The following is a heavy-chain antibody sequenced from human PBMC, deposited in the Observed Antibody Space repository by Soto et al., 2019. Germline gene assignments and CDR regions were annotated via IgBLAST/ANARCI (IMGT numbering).Heavy chain of an antibody. CDR1: GGSIGSYS. CDR2: IYYTGST. J-gene: IGHJ4*02. CDR3: GRASGGHVTHAY. Sequence: SETLSLSCTVSGGSIGSYSWTWFRQPPGEGLEWIGHIYYTGSTNYNPSLTSRVTISVDTPKNQFSLKLSSVTAADLAVYYCGRASGGHVTHAYWGQGTLVTVSS. D-gene: IGHD6-25*01. V-gene: IGHV4-59*01.